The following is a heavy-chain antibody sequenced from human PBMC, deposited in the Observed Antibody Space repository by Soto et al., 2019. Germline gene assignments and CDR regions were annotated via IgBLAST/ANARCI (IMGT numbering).Heavy chain of an antibody. V-gene: IGHV3-23*01. D-gene: IGHD6-13*01. CDR2: ISGSGGST. Sequence: QAGGSLRLSCAASGFTFSSYAMSWVRQAPGKGLEWVSAISGSGGSTYYADSVKGRFTISRDNSKNTLYLQMNSLRAEDTAVYYCAKDASEYSSSWYVYWGQGTLVTVS. CDR3: AKDASEYSSSWYVY. J-gene: IGHJ4*02. CDR1: GFTFSSYA.